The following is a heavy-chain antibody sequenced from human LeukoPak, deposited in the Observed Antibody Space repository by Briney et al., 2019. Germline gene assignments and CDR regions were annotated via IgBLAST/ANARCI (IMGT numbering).Heavy chain of an antibody. CDR3: ARGGARGYFDY. CDR1: GGSISSYY. V-gene: IGHV4-59*01. D-gene: IGHD3-16*01. Sequence: SGTLSLTCTVSGGSISSYYWSWIRQPPGKGLEWIGYIYYSGSTNYNPSLKSRVTISVDTSKNQFSLKLSSVTAADTAVYYCARGGARGYFDYWGQGTLVTVSS. J-gene: IGHJ4*02. CDR2: IYYSGST.